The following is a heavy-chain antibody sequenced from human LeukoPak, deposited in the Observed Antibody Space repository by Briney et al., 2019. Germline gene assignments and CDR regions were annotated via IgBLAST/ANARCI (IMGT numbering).Heavy chain of an antibody. CDR3: ARVRDDNNPSLFDY. V-gene: IGHV3-74*01. D-gene: IGHD5-24*01. CDR1: GFSFSSNY. Sequence: GGSLRLSCAASGFSFSSNYISWVRQAPGKGLEWVSRINSDGSSTSYADSVKGRFTISRDNAKNTLYLQMNSLRAEDTAVYYCARVRDDNNPSLFDYWGQGTLVTVSS. CDR2: INSDGSST. J-gene: IGHJ4*02.